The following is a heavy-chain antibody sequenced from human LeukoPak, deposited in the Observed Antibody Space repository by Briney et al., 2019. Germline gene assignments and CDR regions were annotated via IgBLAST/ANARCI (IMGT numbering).Heavy chain of an antibody. Sequence: AASVKVSCKASGYTFTSYGISWVRQAPGQGLEWMGWISAYNGNTNYAQKLQGRVTMTTDTSTSTAYMELRSLRSDDTAVYYCARDLEFGNYVNNWFDPWGQGTLVTVSS. CDR1: GYTFTSYG. D-gene: IGHD3-3*01. CDR2: ISAYNGNT. CDR3: ARDLEFGNYVNNWFDP. V-gene: IGHV1-18*01. J-gene: IGHJ5*02.